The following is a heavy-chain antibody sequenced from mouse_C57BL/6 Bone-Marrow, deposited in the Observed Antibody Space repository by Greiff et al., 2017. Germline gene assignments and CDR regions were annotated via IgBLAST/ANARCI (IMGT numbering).Heavy chain of an antibody. Sequence: QVQLKQPGAELVMPGASVKLSCKASGYTFTSYWMHWVKQRPGQGLEWIGEIDPSDSYTNYNQKFKGKSTLTVDKSSSTAYMQLSSLTSEDSAVYYCARGIYDGYPYYAMDYWGQGTSVTVSS. CDR2: IDPSDSYT. J-gene: IGHJ4*01. CDR1: GYTFTSYW. V-gene: IGHV1-69*01. CDR3: ARGIYDGYPYYAMDY. D-gene: IGHD2-3*01.